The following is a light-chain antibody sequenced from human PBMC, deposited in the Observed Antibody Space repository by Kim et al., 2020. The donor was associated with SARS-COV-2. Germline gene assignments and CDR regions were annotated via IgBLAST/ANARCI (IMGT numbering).Light chain of an antibody. V-gene: IGLV3-21*04. J-gene: IGLJ3*02. Sequence: SYELTQPPSVSVAPGKTASITCGGNKIGSKGVHWYQQKPGQAPVVVIYYDSDRPSGIPERVSGSNSGNTATLTISRVEAGDEADYYCQVWDSSSDHWVFGGGTQLTVL. CDR1: KIGSKG. CDR2: YDS. CDR3: QVWDSSSDHWV.